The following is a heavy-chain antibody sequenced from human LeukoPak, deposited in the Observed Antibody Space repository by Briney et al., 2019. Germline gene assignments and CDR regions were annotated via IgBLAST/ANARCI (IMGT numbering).Heavy chain of an antibody. Sequence: ASVKVSCKASGYTFTSYDINWVRQAPGQGLEWMGWISAYNGNTNYAQKLQGRVTMTTDTSTSTAYMELRSLRSDDTAVYYCARQIYVWGSYRYLVYFDYWGQGTLVTVSS. CDR1: GYTFTSYD. CDR2: ISAYNGNT. D-gene: IGHD3-16*02. CDR3: ARQIYVWGSYRYLVYFDY. V-gene: IGHV1-18*01. J-gene: IGHJ4*02.